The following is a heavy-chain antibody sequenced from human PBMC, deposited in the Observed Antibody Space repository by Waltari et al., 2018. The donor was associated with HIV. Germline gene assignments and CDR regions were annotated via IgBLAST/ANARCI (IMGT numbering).Heavy chain of an antibody. D-gene: IGHD6-13*01. CDR3: ARHAAFVSGAAAGMGDAFDI. CDR1: GYSFTSYW. CDR2: IYPGDSDT. Sequence: EVQLVQSGAEVKKPGESLKISCKGSGYSFTSYWIGWVRQMPGNGLEWMGIIYPGDSDTRYSPSFQGQVTISADKSISTAYLQWSSLKASDTAMYYCARHAAFVSGAAAGMGDAFDIWGQGTMVTVSS. J-gene: IGHJ3*02. V-gene: IGHV5-51*01.